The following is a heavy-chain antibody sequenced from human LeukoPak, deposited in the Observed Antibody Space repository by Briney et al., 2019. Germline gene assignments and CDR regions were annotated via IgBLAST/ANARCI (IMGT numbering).Heavy chain of an antibody. CDR1: GGSFSGYY. J-gene: IGHJ4*02. CDR2: INHSEST. Sequence: PSETLSLTCAVYGGSFSGYYWSWIRQSPGKGLEWIGEINHSESTSYNPSLKSRVTISVDTSKNQFSLKLSSVTAADTAVYYCARAGVRMILMVDAVFDYWGQGTLVTVSS. V-gene: IGHV4-34*01. CDR3: ARAGVRMILMVDAVFDY. D-gene: IGHD2-8*01.